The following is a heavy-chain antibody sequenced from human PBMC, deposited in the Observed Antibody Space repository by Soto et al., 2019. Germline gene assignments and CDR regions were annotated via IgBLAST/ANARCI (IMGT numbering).Heavy chain of an antibody. V-gene: IGHV1-8*01. CDR3: ARGRFKGLRWDSRYYYYMDV. CDR1: GYTFTSYA. Sequence: QVQLVQSGAEVKKPGASVKVSCKASGYTFTSYAINWVRQATGQGLEWMGWMNPNSGNTGYAQQFQGRVTMTRNNSISTAYMELSSLRSEDTAVYYCARGRFKGLRWDSRYYYYMDVWGKVTTVTVSS. J-gene: IGHJ6*03. D-gene: IGHD3-3*01. CDR2: MNPNSGNT.